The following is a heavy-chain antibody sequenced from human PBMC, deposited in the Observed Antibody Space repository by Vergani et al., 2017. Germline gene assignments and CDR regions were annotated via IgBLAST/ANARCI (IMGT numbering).Heavy chain of an antibody. CDR1: GYPISSGYY. CDR2: IYHSGST. CDR3: ARSLYCSGGSCLFDY. D-gene: IGHD2-15*01. J-gene: IGHJ4*02. V-gene: IGHV4-38-2*01. Sequence: QVQLQESGPGLVKPSETLSLTCAVSGYPISSGYYWGWIRQPPGKGLEWIGIIYHSGSTYYNPPVKSRVPISVDTSKNQFSLKLSSVTAADTAVYYCARSLYCSGGSCLFDYWGQGTLVTVSS.